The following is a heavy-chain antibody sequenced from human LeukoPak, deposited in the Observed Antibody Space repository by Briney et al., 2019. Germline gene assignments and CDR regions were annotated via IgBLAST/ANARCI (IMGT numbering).Heavy chain of an antibody. D-gene: IGHD2-21*02. J-gene: IGHJ4*02. Sequence: GGSLRLSCAASGFTFSSYAMSWVRQAPGKGLEWVSAISGCDGSTYYADSVKGRFTISRDNSKNTLYLQMNSLRAEDTAVYYCAKDPNPAVVTAPFFDYWGQGTLVTVSS. V-gene: IGHV3-23*01. CDR3: AKDPNPAVVTAPFFDY. CDR2: ISGCDGST. CDR1: GFTFSSYA.